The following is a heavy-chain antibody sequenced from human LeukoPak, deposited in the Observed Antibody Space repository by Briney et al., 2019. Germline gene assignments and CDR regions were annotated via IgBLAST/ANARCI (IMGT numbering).Heavy chain of an antibody. V-gene: IGHV3-7*01. J-gene: IGHJ6*03. Sequence: GGSLRLSCAASGFTFSSYLMSWVRPAPGKGREWVANIKHDGSEKYYVDSVKGRFTISRDNAKNSLYLQMNSLRAEDTAVYYCASTTKDIVLMVYAAYYYYYMDVWGKETTVTVSS. D-gene: IGHD2-8*01. CDR2: IKHDGSEK. CDR1: GFTFSSYL. CDR3: ASTTKDIVLMVYAAYYYYYMDV.